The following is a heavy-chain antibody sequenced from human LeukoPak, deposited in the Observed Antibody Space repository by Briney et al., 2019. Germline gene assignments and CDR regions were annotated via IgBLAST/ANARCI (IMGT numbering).Heavy chain of an antibody. V-gene: IGHV3-30*18. J-gene: IGHJ4*02. CDR1: GFTFSSYG. CDR3: AKDGWDY. D-gene: IGHD2-15*01. CDR2: ISYDGSNK. Sequence: GGSLRLSCAASGFTFSSYGMHWVRQAPGKGLEWVAVISYDGSNKYYADSVKGRFTISRDNSKNTLYLQMNSPRAEDTAVYYCAKDGWDYWGQGTLVTVSS.